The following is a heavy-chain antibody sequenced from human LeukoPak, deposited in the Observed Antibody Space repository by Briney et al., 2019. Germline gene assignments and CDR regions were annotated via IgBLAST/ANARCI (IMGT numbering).Heavy chain of an antibody. CDR3: ARGPTYYYDSSGYSFFFQH. D-gene: IGHD3-22*01. CDR2: INHSGST. J-gene: IGHJ1*01. V-gene: IGHV4-34*01. CDR1: GGSFSGYY. Sequence: SETLSLSCAVYGGSFSGYYWSWVRQPPGKGLEWIGEINHSGSTNYNPSLKSRVTISVDTSKNQFSLKLSSVTAADTAVYYCARGPTYYYDSSGYSFFFQHWGQGTLVTVSS.